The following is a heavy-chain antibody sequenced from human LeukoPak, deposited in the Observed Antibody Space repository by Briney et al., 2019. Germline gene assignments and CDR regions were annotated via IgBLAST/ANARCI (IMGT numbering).Heavy chain of an antibody. Sequence: SETLSLTCTVSSGSIFSSNWWSWVRQPPGKGLEWIGQIFHSGSTSYSPSLKSRVTISMDKSKNQVSLRLTSVTAADTAVYYCARSPTKRVPEDYWGQGTLVTVSS. CDR3: ARSPTKRVPEDY. CDR2: IFHSGST. D-gene: IGHD2-2*01. CDR1: SGSIFSSNW. J-gene: IGHJ4*02. V-gene: IGHV4-4*02.